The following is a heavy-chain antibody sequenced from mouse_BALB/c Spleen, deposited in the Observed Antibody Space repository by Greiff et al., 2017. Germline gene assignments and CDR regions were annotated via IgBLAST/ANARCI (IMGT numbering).Heavy chain of an antibody. Sequence: EVKVVESGGGLVQPGGSLRLSCATSGFTFSDFYMEWVRQPPGKRLEWIAASRNKANDYTTEYSASVKGRFIVSRDTSQSILYLQMNALRAEDTAIYYCARDDGYYVMDYWGQGTSVTVSS. CDR3: ARDDGYYVMDY. D-gene: IGHD2-3*01. CDR2: SRNKANDYTT. CDR1: GFTFSDFY. J-gene: IGHJ4*01. V-gene: IGHV7-1*02.